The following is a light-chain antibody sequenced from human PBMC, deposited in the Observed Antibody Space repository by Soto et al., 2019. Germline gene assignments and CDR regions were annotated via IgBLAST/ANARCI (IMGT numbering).Light chain of an antibody. V-gene: IGKV3-11*01. CDR1: QSVSDY. CDR2: DAS. CDR3: QQYDSFSVT. J-gene: IGKJ1*01. Sequence: ILLTQSPATLSLSPGERATLSCRASQSVSDYVAWYQQKPGQAPRLLIYDASNRATGIPARCRGSGSGTEFTLTISSLQPEDFETYYCQQYDSFSVTFGQGTKVDIK.